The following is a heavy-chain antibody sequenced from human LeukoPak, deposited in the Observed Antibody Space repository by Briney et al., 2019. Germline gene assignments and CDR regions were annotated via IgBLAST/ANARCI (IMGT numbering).Heavy chain of an antibody. V-gene: IGHV4-59*01. J-gene: IGHJ4*02. CDR1: SASISTYY. Sequence: PSETLSLTCTVSSASISTYYWSWIRQPPGKGLEWIGYIYYSGNTNYNPSLKSRVTISVDTSKNQFSLKLSSVTAADTAVYYCARDRLRFVYWGQGTLVTVSS. CDR3: ARDRLRFVY. CDR2: IYYSGNT.